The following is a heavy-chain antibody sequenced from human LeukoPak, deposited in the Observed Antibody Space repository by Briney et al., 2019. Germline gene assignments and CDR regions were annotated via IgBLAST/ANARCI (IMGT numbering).Heavy chain of an antibody. CDR3: ASYPRYSSSPLFDF. CDR2: INPNTGGT. J-gene: IGHJ4*02. Sequence: GASVKVSCKASGYTFTGYYMHWVRQAPGQGLEWMGWINPNTGGTNYAQKFQGRVTLTRDTTISTAYMELRRLTSDDTAVYFCASYPRYSSSPLFDFWGEGTLVTVSS. D-gene: IGHD6-19*01. V-gene: IGHV1-2*02. CDR1: GYTFTGYY.